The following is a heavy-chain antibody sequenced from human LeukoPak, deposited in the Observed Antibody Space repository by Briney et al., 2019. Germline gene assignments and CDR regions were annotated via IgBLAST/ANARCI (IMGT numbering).Heavy chain of an antibody. Sequence: PSQTLSLTCAVSGGSISSGGYSWSWIRPPPGKGLEWIGYIYHSGSTYYNPSLKSRVTISVDRSKNQFSLKLSSVTAADTAVYYCARGDYDILTGYYDPNAFDIWGQGTMVTVSS. J-gene: IGHJ3*02. V-gene: IGHV4-30-2*01. CDR1: GGSISSGGYS. D-gene: IGHD3-9*01. CDR2: IYHSGST. CDR3: ARGDYDILTGYYDPNAFDI.